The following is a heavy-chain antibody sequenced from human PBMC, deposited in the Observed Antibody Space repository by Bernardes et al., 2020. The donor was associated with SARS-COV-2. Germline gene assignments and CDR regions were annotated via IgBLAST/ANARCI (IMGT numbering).Heavy chain of an antibody. Sequence: SETLSLTCTVSGGSISSSSYYWVWLRQPPGKGLDWIGSNYYSMSTYYNPSLRSRVTISVDTYQNQFSLKLSSVTAADTAVYYCASGTDLATINYFYYWGQGDLGTVSP. V-gene: IGHV4-39*01. CDR2: NYYSMST. CDR1: GGSISSSSYY. D-gene: IGHD5-12*01. CDR3: ASGTDLATINYFYY. J-gene: IGHJ4*02.